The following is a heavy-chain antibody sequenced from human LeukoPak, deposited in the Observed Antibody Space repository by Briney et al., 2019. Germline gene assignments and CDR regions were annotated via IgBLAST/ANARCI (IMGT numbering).Heavy chain of an antibody. CDR1: GGSISSGSYY. D-gene: IGHD2-2*01. V-gene: IGHV4-61*02. J-gene: IGHJ4*02. CDR3: ARGVVVPAAHFDY. Sequence: SETLSLTCTVSGGSISSGSYYWSWIRQPAEKGLEWIGRIYTSGSTNYNPSLKSRVTISVDTSKNQFSLKLSSVTAADTAVYYCARGVVVPAAHFDYWGQGTLVTVSS. CDR2: IYTSGST.